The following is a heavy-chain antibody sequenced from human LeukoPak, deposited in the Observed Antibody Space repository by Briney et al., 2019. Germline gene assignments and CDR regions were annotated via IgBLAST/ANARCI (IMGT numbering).Heavy chain of an antibody. J-gene: IGHJ5*02. CDR3: ARGGPYCGGDCSWFDP. CDR2: IYYSGST. D-gene: IGHD2-21*02. V-gene: IGHV4-61*08. CDR1: GGSISSGDYY. Sequence: SQTLSLTCTVSGGSISSGDYYWSWIRQPPGKGLEWIGYIYYSGSTNYNPSLKSRVTISVDTSKNQFSLKLSSVTAADTAVYYCARGGPYCGGDCSWFDPWGQGTLVTVSS.